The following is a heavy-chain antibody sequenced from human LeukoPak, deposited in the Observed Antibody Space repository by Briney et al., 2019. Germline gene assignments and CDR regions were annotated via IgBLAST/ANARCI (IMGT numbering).Heavy chain of an antibody. Sequence: GGSLRLSCAASRFSFSTYWMSWVRQAPGKGLEWVANIKQDGSEKYYVDSVKGRFTISRDNAKNSLYLQMNSLRAEDTAVYYCARDYGSGSYYNGFCYFDYWGQGTLVTVSS. D-gene: IGHD3-10*01. CDR2: IKQDGSEK. CDR1: RFSFSTYW. V-gene: IGHV3-7*01. CDR3: ARDYGSGSYYNGFCYFDY. J-gene: IGHJ4*02.